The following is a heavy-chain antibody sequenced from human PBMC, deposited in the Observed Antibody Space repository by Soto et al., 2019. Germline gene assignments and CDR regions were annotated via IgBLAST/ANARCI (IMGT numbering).Heavy chain of an antibody. Sequence: ASVKVSCKASGYTFTGYYMHWVRQAPGQGLEWMGWINPNSGGTNYAQKFQGRVTMTRDTSISTAYMELSRLRSGDTAVYYCAREWRRGLAAADLHPWGQGTLVTVSS. CDR2: INPNSGGT. CDR1: GYTFTGYY. J-gene: IGHJ5*02. CDR3: AREWRRGLAAADLHP. D-gene: IGHD6-13*01. V-gene: IGHV1-2*02.